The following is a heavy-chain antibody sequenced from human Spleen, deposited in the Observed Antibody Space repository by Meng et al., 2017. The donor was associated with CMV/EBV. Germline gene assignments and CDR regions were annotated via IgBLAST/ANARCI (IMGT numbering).Heavy chain of an antibody. D-gene: IGHD3-22*01. J-gene: IGHJ4*02. V-gene: IGHV3-23*01. CDR2: ISGSGAGT. CDR3: AKGVNYYDNSGYPYYFDY. CDR1: GFTFSSYT. Sequence: GESLKISCAASGFTFSSYTMNWVRQAPGKGLEWVSAISGSGAGTYYADSVKGRFTISRDTSKNTLYLQMNSLRAEDTAVYYCAKGVNYYDNSGYPYYFDYWGLGTLVTVSS.